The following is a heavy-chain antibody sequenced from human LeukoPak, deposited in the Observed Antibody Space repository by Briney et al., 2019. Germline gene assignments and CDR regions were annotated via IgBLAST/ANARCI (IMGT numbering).Heavy chain of an antibody. D-gene: IGHD1-1*01. CDR3: ARDNWNDEDYYIYGMDV. Sequence: GGSLRLSCAASGFTVSSNYMSWVRQAPGKGLEWVSVIYSGGSTYYAASVKGRFTISRDNSKNTLYLQMNSLRAEDTAVYYCARDNWNDEDYYIYGMDVWGQGTTVTVSS. V-gene: IGHV3-66*01. CDR1: GFTVSSNY. CDR2: IYSGGST. J-gene: IGHJ6*02.